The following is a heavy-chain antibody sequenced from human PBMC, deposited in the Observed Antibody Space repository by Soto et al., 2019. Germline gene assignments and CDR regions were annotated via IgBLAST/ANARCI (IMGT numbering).Heavy chain of an antibody. Sequence: QVQLVQSGAEVKKPGSSVKVSCKASGGTFSSYAISWVRQAPGQGLEWMGGIIPIFGTADYAQTFQGRVTITAEESTSTAYVELSSLRSEDTAVYYCASHTGSSPEGRYYYGMDVWGQGTTVTVSS. J-gene: IGHJ6*02. CDR1: GGTFSSYA. D-gene: IGHD1-26*01. CDR2: IIPIFGTA. CDR3: ASHTGSSPEGRYYYGMDV. V-gene: IGHV1-69*12.